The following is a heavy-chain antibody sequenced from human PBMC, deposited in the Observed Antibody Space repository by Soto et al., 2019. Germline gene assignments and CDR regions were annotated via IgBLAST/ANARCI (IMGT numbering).Heavy chain of an antibody. J-gene: IGHJ6*02. CDR2: MNPNSGNT. CDR3: WGSSKYYYGMDV. Sequence: QVPLVQSGAEVKKPGASVKVSCKASGYTFTSYDINWVRQATGQGLEWMGWMNPNSGNTGYAQKFQGRVTMTRNTSISTAYMELSSLRSEDTAVYYCWGSSKYYYGMDVWGQGTTVTVSS. V-gene: IGHV1-8*01. D-gene: IGHD6-6*01. CDR1: GYTFTSYD.